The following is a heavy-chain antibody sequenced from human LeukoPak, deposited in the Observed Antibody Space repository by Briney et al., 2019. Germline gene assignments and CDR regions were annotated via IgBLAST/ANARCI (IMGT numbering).Heavy chain of an antibody. CDR2: LTGSGGNT. CDR1: GFTFSSYA. J-gene: IGHJ6*03. D-gene: IGHD3-10*01. V-gene: IGHV3-23*01. CDR3: VKFRGIQHYNYHMDV. Sequence: PGGPLRLSCAASGFTFSSYAMSWVRQAPGKGLEWVSGLTGSGGNTYYADSVKGRFTISRDNSKNTLSLQMDSLRAEDAAVYYCVKFRGIQHYNYHMDVWGKGTTVTVSS.